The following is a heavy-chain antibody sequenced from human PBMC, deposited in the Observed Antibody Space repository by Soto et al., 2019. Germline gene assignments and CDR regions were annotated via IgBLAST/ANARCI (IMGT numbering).Heavy chain of an antibody. V-gene: IGHV3-23*01. D-gene: IGHD4-17*01. CDR2: ITDTGGDT. CDR3: ATPSLLRWSRHAFDI. CDR1: GITFGSRA. J-gene: IGHJ3*02. Sequence: EVQLLDSGGDLVQPGESLRLSCVASGITFGSRAMSWVRQVPGEGLEWVSSITDTGGDTKYADSVKGRFTISRDNSKNPLYLQMNSLRAEDTAVYYCATPSLLRWSRHAFDIWGQGTMVTVSS.